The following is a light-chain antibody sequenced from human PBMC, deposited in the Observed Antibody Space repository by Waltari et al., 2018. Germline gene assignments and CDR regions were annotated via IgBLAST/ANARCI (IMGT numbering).Light chain of an antibody. CDR3: SLYMGSGIWV. Sequence: QTVVTQEPSLSVSPGGTVTLTCALTSGSVSITSYATWYQQTPGQPPRTLVYKGTSRSSGVPDRFAGSVLGNTVALTITGAQADDESNYYCSLYMGSGIWVFGGGTKLTVL. CDR2: KGT. V-gene: IGLV8-61*01. CDR1: SGSVSITSY. J-gene: IGLJ3*02.